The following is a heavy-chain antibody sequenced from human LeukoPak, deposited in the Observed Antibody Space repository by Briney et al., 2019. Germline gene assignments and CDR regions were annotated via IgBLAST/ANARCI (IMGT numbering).Heavy chain of an antibody. CDR2: ITHRGST. J-gene: IGHJ1*01. V-gene: IGHV4-34*01. D-gene: IGHD6-13*01. CDR3: ARALAAAVIN. CDR1: GGSFSGHF. Sequence: PSETLSLTCGVYGGSFSGHFYSWIRQPPGKGLEWIGEITHRGSTNYNPSLKSRVAMSVDTSKNHLSLNLTSVTAADTAIYYCARALAAAVINWGQGTLVTVSS.